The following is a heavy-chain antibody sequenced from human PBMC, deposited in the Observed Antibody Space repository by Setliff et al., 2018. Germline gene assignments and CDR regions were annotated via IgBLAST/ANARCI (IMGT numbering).Heavy chain of an antibody. V-gene: IGHV1-69*06. Sequence: SVKVSCKASGGTFMSYAINWVRQAPGQGLEWMGRIIPHFDAADYTQNLQGRVTITADKSASTAYMELRSLRSEDTAVYYCARAFHYYDPIGSYHMDVWGKGTTVTAP. J-gene: IGHJ6*03. CDR1: GGTFMSYA. CDR3: ARAFHYYDPIGSYHMDV. D-gene: IGHD3-22*01. CDR2: IIPHFDAA.